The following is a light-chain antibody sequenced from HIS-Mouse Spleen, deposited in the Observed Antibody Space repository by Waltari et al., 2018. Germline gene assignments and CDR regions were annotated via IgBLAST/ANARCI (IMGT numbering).Light chain of an antibody. CDR3: QVWDSSSDHVV. V-gene: IGLV3-21*03. CDR2: DDS. CDR1: NIGSKR. Sequence: SYVLTQPPSVSVAPGKTARITCGGNNIGSKRVHWYQQKPGQAPGLVVYDDSDRPSGIPERFSGSNSGNTATLTISRVEAGDEADYFCQVWDSSSDHVVFGGGTKLTVL. J-gene: IGLJ2*01.